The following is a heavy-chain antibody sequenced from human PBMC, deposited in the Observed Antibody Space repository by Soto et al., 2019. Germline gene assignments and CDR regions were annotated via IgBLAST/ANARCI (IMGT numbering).Heavy chain of an antibody. CDR3: ARGYCSSGSCFTWSAP. CDR2: IYYSGRT. CDR1: GGSISSGDYY. V-gene: IGHV4-30-4*01. D-gene: IGHD2-15*01. J-gene: IGHJ5*02. Sequence: QVQLQESGPGLVKPSQTLSLTCTVSGGSISSGDYYWSWIRQPPGKGLEWIGYIYYSGRTYYNPSLKGRVTISVDTSRNHFSLNLSSVTAADTAVYSWARGYCSSGSCFTWSAPWGQGTLVTVSS.